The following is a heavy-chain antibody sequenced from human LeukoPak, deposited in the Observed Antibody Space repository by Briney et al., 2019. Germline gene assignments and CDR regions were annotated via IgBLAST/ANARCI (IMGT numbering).Heavy chain of an antibody. Sequence: GGSLRLSCAASGFTFSSYSMNWVRQAPGKGLEWVSSISSSSSYIYYADSVKGRFTISRDNAKNSLYLQMNSLRAEDTAVYYCARDRGYSYPSPDDYWGQGTLVTVSS. D-gene: IGHD5-18*01. CDR2: ISSSSSYI. CDR1: GFTFSSYS. CDR3: ARDRGYSYPSPDDY. V-gene: IGHV3-21*01. J-gene: IGHJ4*02.